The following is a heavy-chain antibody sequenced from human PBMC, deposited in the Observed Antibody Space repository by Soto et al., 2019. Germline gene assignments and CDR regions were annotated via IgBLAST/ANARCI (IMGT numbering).Heavy chain of an antibody. CDR2: IYYSGST. CDR1: GVSISSYY. J-gene: IGHJ4*02. D-gene: IGHD5-12*01. CDR3: ARDSKRGYSGYDKLDY. Sequence: SDTLSLTCTVSGVSISSYYWSWIRHPPGKGLEWIGYIYYSGSTNSNPSLKSRVTISVDTSKNQFSLKLSSVTAADTAVYYCARDSKRGYSGYDKLDYWGQGTLVTVSS. V-gene: IGHV4-59*01.